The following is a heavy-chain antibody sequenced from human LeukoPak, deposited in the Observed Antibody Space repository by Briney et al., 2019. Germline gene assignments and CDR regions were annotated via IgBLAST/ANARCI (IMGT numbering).Heavy chain of an antibody. J-gene: IGHJ4*02. CDR2: IKQGGTER. CDR1: GFTFSRHW. CDR3: ARDGGHSTHLDY. V-gene: IGHV3-7*01. D-gene: IGHD2/OR15-2a*01. Sequence: GGSLRLSCATSGFTFSRHWMSWVRPAPGKGPEWVANIKQGGTERYYVYSVKGRFTISRDNAKNSRYLQTNSLRAEDTAVYYGARDGGHSTHLDYWGEGILVTVSS.